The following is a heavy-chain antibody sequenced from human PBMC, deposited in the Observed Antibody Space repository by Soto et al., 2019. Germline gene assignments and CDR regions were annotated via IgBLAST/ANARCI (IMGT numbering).Heavy chain of an antibody. V-gene: IGHV3-30*18. J-gene: IGHJ5*02. Sequence: GGSLRLSCAASGFTFSSYGMHWVRQAPGKGLEWVAVISYDGSNKYYADSVKGRFTISRDNSKNTLYLQMNSLRAEDTAVYYCAKHMVRGVITSYNWFDPWGQGTLVTVSS. CDR3: AKHMVRGVITSYNWFDP. CDR2: ISYDGSNK. CDR1: GFTFSSYG. D-gene: IGHD3-10*01.